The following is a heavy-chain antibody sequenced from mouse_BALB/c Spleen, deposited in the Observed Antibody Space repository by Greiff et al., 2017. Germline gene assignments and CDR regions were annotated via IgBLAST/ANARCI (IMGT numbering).Heavy chain of an antibody. V-gene: IGHV5-6-5*01. CDR3: ARDLYYYGRGYYAMDY. D-gene: IGHD1-1*01. J-gene: IGHJ4*01. CDR2: ISSGGST. CDR1: GFTFSSYA. Sequence: EVQGVESGGGLVKPGGSLKLSCAASGFTFSSYAMSWVRQTPEKRLEWVASISSGGSTYYPDSVKGRFTISRDNARNILYLQMSSLRSEDTAMYYCARDLYYYGRGYYAMDYWGQGTSVTVSS.